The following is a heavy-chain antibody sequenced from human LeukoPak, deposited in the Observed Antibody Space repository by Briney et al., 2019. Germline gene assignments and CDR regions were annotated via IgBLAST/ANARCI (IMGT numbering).Heavy chain of an antibody. CDR3: ARARSPSSGYLLRDHNWFDP. V-gene: IGHV3-48*04. Sequence: PGGSLRLSCTASGFTFSSYSMNWVRQAPGKGLEWVSYITSSSSTIQYTDSVKGRFTISRDNAKNSLYLQMNSLRAEDTAVYYCARARSPSSGYLLRDHNWFDPWGQGTLVTVSS. CDR2: ITSSSSTI. CDR1: GFTFSSYS. J-gene: IGHJ5*02. D-gene: IGHD3-22*01.